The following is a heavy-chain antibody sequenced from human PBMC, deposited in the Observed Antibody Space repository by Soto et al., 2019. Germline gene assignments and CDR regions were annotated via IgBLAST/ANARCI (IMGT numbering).Heavy chain of an antibody. CDR2: IIPIFGTA. V-gene: IGHV1-69*13. CDR3: ARESCISTSCQEGEGLYYYYGMDV. D-gene: IGHD2-2*01. J-gene: IGHJ6*02. Sequence: GASVKVSCKASGGTFSSYAISWVRQAPGRGLEWMGGIIPIFGTANYAQKFQGRVTITADESTSTAYMELSGLRSEDTAVYYCARESCISTSCQEGEGLYYYYGMDVWGQGTTVTVSS. CDR1: GGTFSSYA.